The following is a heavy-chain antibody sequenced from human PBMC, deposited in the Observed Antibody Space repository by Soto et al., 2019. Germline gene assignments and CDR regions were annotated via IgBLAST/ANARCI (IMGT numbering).Heavy chain of an antibody. J-gene: IGHJ6*02. D-gene: IGHD6-19*01. CDR3: ARLAVAGTTSHYYYGMDV. CDR1: AGPFSSYA. Sequence: QIQLVQSGAEVKKPGSSVKVSCKTSAGPFSSYAISRVRQAPGQGLEWMGGIIPIFGTANYAQKFQGRVTITADESTSTAFMELSSLRSEDTAVYYCARLAVAGTTSHYYYGMDVWGQGTTVTVSS. CDR2: IIPIFGTA. V-gene: IGHV1-69*12.